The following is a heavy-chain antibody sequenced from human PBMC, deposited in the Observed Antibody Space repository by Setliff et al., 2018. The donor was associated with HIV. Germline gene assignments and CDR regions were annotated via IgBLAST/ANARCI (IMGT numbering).Heavy chain of an antibody. Sequence: PSETLSLTCAVYGGSFSGYYWSWIRQPPGKGLEWIGEINHSGSTNYNPSLKSRGTISVDTSKNQFSLKRSSVTGAATAVDSLARGGGGSGQSSWFDPWGQGTLVTVSS. CDR2: INHSGST. V-gene: IGHV4-34*01. CDR3: ARGGGGSGQSSWFDP. CDR1: GGSFSGYY. D-gene: IGHD3-10*01. J-gene: IGHJ5*02.